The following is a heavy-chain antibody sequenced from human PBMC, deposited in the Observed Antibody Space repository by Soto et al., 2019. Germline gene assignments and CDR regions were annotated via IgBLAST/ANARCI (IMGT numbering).Heavy chain of an antibody. D-gene: IGHD4-17*01. CDR3: ARAPTPLTDYAFDY. CDR1: GSSISGGGYY. J-gene: IGHJ4*02. CDR2: IYYSGST. V-gene: IGHV4-31*03. Sequence: PSETLSLTCTVSGSSISGGGYYWSWIRQHPGKGLEWIGYIYYSGSTYYNPSLKSRVTISVDASKNQFSLKLSSVTAADTAVYYCARAPTPLTDYAFDYWGQGTLVTVSS.